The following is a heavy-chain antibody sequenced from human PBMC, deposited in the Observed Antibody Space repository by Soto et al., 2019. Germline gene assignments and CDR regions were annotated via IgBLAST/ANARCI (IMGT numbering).Heavy chain of an antibody. V-gene: IGHV3-23*01. D-gene: IGHD6-13*01. CDR1: GFTFSSYA. CDR2: ISGSGGST. Sequence: GGSLRLSCAASGFTFSSYAMSWVRQAPGKGLEWVSAISGSGGSTYYADSVKGRFTISRDNSKNTLYLQMNSLRAEDTAVYYCAKAPLYSSSLDYGMDVWGQGTTVTVSS. J-gene: IGHJ6*02. CDR3: AKAPLYSSSLDYGMDV.